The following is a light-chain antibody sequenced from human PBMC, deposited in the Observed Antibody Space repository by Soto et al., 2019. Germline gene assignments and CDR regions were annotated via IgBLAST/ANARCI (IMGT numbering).Light chain of an antibody. Sequence: EVVMTQSPATLSVSPGEKATLSCRASHIVSNTLAWYQQKPGQAPRLLIYFASTRATGIPARFSGSGSGTEFTLTISSLQSEDFAVYYCQHYTKWPLTFGGGTKVETK. CDR1: HIVSNT. CDR2: FAS. V-gene: IGKV3-15*01. J-gene: IGKJ4*01. CDR3: QHYTKWPLT.